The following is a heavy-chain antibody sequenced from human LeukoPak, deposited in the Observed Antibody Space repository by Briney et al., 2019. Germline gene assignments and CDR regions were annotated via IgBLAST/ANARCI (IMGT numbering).Heavy chain of an antibody. CDR1: GFTFSSYA. Sequence: TGGSLRLSCAASGFTFSSYAMSWVRQAPGKGLEWVSAISGSGGSTYYADSVKGRFTISRDDSKNTLYLHMNSLRAEDTAVYYCAKDGAQRGLYYYDSSGYYYYFDYWGQGTLVTVSS. CDR3: AKDGAQRGLYYYDSSGYYYYFDY. V-gene: IGHV3-23*01. CDR2: ISGSGGST. J-gene: IGHJ4*02. D-gene: IGHD3-22*01.